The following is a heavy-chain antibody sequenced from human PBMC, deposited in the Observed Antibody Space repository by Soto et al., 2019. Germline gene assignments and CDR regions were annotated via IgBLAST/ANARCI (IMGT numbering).Heavy chain of an antibody. CDR2: IFVRITTT. CDR3: LRDGILSASMGSGYYYYLDV. Sequence: GGSLRLSCAASGFPFSSYNMNWVRQAPGKGLEWVAYIFVRITTTLFAVFVRGRFTISRNDAKASFYLQINSLRAEDTAVFYFLRDGILSASMGSGYYYYLDVWGKGTMVTVS. D-gene: IGHD1-26*01. V-gene: IGHV3-48*01. CDR1: GFPFSSYN. J-gene: IGHJ6*03.